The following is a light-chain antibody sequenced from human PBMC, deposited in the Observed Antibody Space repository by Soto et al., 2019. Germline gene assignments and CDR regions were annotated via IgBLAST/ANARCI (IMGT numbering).Light chain of an antibody. CDR2: GAS. J-gene: IGKJ2*02. Sequence: IVLTQSPGTLSLSPGERATLSCRASQSVSSNYLAWYQQKPGQGPRLLIFGASSRLTGIPDRFSGSGSGTVFTLTISRLEPEDVGVYYCQQYGSSPRTFGQGTKVEIK. CDR1: QSVSSNY. CDR3: QQYGSSPRT. V-gene: IGKV3-20*01.